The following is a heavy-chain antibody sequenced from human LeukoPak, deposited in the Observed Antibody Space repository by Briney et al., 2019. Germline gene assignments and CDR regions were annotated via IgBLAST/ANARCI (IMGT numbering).Heavy chain of an antibody. D-gene: IGHD4-11*01. Sequence: PSETLSLTCTVSGGSISSYYWSWIRQPAGKGLEWIGRIYTSGSTNYNPSLKSRVTISVDTSKNQFSLKLSSVTAADTAVYYCARDPTVTRPYYYGMDVWGQGTTVTVSS. CDR3: ARDPTVTRPYYYGMDV. J-gene: IGHJ6*02. CDR1: GGSISSYY. CDR2: IYTSGST. V-gene: IGHV4-4*07.